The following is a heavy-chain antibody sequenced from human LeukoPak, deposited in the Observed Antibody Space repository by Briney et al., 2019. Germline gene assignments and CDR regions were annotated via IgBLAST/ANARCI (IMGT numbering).Heavy chain of an antibody. D-gene: IGHD6-6*01. CDR3: ATQRLGGSSDY. Sequence: GGSLRFSCAASGFTFSSYVMTWVRQAPGKGLEWVSTISGSGGSTYYADSVKGRFTISRDNSKTTLYLQMNSLRAEDTAIYYCATQRLGGSSDYWGQGTLVTVSS. CDR2: ISGSGGST. J-gene: IGHJ4*02. V-gene: IGHV3-23*01. CDR1: GFTFSSYV.